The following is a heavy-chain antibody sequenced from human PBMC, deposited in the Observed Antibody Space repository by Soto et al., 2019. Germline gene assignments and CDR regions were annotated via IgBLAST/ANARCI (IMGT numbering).Heavy chain of an antibody. CDR1: GGSTSRGGFS. CDR2: IYHSGST. J-gene: IGHJ4*02. Sequence: SETPGLTCAGSGGSTSRGGFSWGGIRQPPGKGLEWIGYIYHSGSTYYNPSLKSRVTISVDRSKNQFSLKLSSVTAADTAVYYCARAMTTVTTIDYWGQGTLVTVSS. V-gene: IGHV4-30-2*01. D-gene: IGHD4-17*01. CDR3: ARAMTTVTTIDY.